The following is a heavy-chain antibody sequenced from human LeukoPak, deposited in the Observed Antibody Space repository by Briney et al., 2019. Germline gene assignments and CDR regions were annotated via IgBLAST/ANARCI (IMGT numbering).Heavy chain of an antibody. CDR2: ITGTHAT. Sequence: GGSLRLSCAASGFTFSASPMHWVRQASGKGLEWVGRITGTHATAYSATVKGRFTISRDDSKYTTYLQMNSLETEDTAVYYCVRDRYGYFDYWGQGTLVTVSS. D-gene: IGHD5-24*01. CDR3: VRDRYGYFDY. CDR1: GFTFSASP. J-gene: IGHJ4*02. V-gene: IGHV3-73*01.